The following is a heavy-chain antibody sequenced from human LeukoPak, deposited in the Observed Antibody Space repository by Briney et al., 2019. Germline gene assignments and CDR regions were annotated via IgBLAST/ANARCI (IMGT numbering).Heavy chain of an antibody. V-gene: IGHV1-8*01. D-gene: IGHD6-19*01. CDR3: TRGSSGRRDN. Sequence: ASVTVSFKASGYTFTPCDINWVRQATGQGLEWMGWMNPNSGNTGYVQSFQGRITMTRDISIGTAYMELSNLTSEDTAIYYCTRGSSGRRDNWGQGTLVTVSA. CDR2: MNPNSGNT. J-gene: IGHJ4*02. CDR1: GYTFTPCD.